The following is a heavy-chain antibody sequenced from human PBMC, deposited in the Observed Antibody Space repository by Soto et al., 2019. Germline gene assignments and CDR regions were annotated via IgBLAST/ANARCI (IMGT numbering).Heavy chain of an antibody. Sequence: QVQLQESGPGLVKPSGTLSLTCAVSGGSISSSNWWSWVRQPPGKGLVWLGEIYHSGSTNYNPSPANALTLVVDEARNQSSLNLGRVPGADTAVYYCARVRLLGSGEYSYYYCDMDVYGRGTAVVFSS. CDR1: GGSISSSNW. V-gene: IGHV4-4*02. CDR2: IYHSGST. D-gene: IGHD3-10*01. CDR3: ARVRLLGSGEYSYYYCDMDV. J-gene: IGHJ6*04.